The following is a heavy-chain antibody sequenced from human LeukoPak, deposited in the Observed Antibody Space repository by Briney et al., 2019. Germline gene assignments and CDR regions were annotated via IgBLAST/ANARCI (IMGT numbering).Heavy chain of an antibody. CDR1: GFTFSSYA. V-gene: IGHV3-23*01. D-gene: IGHD6-13*01. CDR2: LSGSGGST. J-gene: IGHJ4*02. CDR3: AKATSSSWYAGMCDY. Sequence: PGGSLRLSCAASGFTFSSYAMSWVRQAPGKAREWVSDLSGSGGSTYYADSVKGRFTISRDNSKNTLYLQMNSLRAEDTAVYYCAKATSSSWYAGMCDYWGQGTLVTVSS.